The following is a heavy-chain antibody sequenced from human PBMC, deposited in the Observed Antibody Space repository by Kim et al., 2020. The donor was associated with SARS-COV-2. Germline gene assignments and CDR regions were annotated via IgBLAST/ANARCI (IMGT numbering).Heavy chain of an antibody. CDR3: ARDGVSEGYYFDY. V-gene: IGHV3-21*01. D-gene: IGHD2-8*01. J-gene: IGHJ4*02. Sequence: YTDSVKGRFTISRDNAKNSLYLQMNSLRAEDTAVYYCARDGVSEGYYFDYWGQGTLVTVSS.